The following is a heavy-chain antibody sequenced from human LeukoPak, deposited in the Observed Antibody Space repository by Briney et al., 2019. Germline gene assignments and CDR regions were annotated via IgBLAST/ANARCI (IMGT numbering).Heavy chain of an antibody. D-gene: IGHD1-1*01. V-gene: IGHV4-59*08. Sequence: SETLSLTCTVSGGSISSYYWSWIRQPPGKGLEWIGYTDYSGRTKYNPSLQSRVTISVDTSKTQFSLRLGSVTAADTAVYFCASNIPTPTTSPPLGYWGQGTLVTVSS. CDR1: GGSISSYY. J-gene: IGHJ4*02. CDR2: TDYSGRT. CDR3: ASNIPTPTTSPPLGY.